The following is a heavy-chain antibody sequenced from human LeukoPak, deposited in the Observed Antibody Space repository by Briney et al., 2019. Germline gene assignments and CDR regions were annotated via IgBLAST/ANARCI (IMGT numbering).Heavy chain of an antibody. J-gene: IGHJ4*02. D-gene: IGHD2-2*02. V-gene: IGHV3-21*01. CDR3: ARVYPDDY. Sequence: PGGSLRLSCAASGFTFSSYSMNWVRQAPGKGLEWVSSMSGSSTYIYYADSVKGRFTISRDNAKNSLYLQMNSLRAEDTAVYYCARVYPDDYWGQGTLVTVSS. CDR2: MSGSSTYI. CDR1: GFTFSSYS.